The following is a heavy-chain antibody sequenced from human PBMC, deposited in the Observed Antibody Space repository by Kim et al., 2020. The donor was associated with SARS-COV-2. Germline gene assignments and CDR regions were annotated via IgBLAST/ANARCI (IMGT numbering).Heavy chain of an antibody. J-gene: IGHJ3*01. D-gene: IGHD5-12*01. CDR2: SSNRARSYTT. CDR1: GFSISDHY. CDR3: VRDGRVVASGYDAFDL. V-gene: IGHV3-72*01. Sequence: GGSLRLSCAASGFSISDHYLDWVRQAPGKGLEWVARSSNRARSYTTADAASVKVTFTLSRDNSKNSLYLQMNSVKIEDTAVYYGVRDGRVVASGYDAFDLCGEGAMLTVSS.